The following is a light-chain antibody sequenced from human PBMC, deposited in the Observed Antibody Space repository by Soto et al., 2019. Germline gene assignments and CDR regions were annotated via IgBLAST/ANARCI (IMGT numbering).Light chain of an antibody. CDR2: KAS. CDR1: QSINRW. Sequence: DIQMTQSPSTLSASVGDRVSITCRASQSINRWLAWYQQKPGKAPKLLIYKASTLESGVPSRFSGSGSGTEFTLTISGLQADDFETYYCQHYNSYPFTFGPGTKVDIK. CDR3: QHYNSYPFT. J-gene: IGKJ3*01. V-gene: IGKV1-5*03.